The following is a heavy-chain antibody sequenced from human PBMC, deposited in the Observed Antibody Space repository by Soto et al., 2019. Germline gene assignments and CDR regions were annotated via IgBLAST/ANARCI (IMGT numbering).Heavy chain of an antibody. J-gene: IGHJ2*01. CDR3: TRPPAYCSGGSCYSADWYFDL. CDR1: GFTFSGSA. CDR2: IRSKANSYAT. D-gene: IGHD2-15*01. V-gene: IGHV3-73*01. Sequence: EVQLVESGGGLVQPGGSLKLSCAASGFTFSGSAMHWVRQASGKGLEWVGRIRSKANSYATAYAASVKGRFTISRDDSKNTAYLQMNSLKTEDTAVYYCTRPPAYCSGGSCYSADWYFDLWGRGTLVTVSS.